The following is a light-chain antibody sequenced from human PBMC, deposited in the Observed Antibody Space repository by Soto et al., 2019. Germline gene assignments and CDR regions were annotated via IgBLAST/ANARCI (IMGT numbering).Light chain of an antibody. Sequence: DIQMTQSPSSLSASVIDTVTITYRASQSISVHLNWYQQKPGEVPKLLIYAASNLHSGVPSRFTGSGSETDFALTISSLQPEDFATYYCQQSYITPYTFGQGTRLEIK. J-gene: IGKJ2*01. CDR3: QQSYITPYT. V-gene: IGKV1-39*01. CDR2: AAS. CDR1: QSISVH.